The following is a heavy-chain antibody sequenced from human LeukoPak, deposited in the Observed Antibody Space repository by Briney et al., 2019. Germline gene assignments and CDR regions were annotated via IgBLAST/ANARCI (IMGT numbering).Heavy chain of an antibody. J-gene: IGHJ4*02. CDR1: GFTFSSYS. CDR2: ISSSSSTI. CDR3: ARDENWGSRVADY. Sequence: SGGSLRLSCAASGFTFSSYSMNWVRQAPGKGLEWVSYISSSSSTIYYADSVKGRFTIFRDNAKTSLYLQMNSLRAEDTAVYYCARDENWGSRVADYWGQGTLVTVSS. V-gene: IGHV3-48*01. D-gene: IGHD7-27*01.